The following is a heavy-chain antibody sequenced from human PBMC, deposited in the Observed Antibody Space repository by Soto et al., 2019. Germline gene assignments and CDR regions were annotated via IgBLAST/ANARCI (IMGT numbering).Heavy chain of an antibody. CDR2: ISFSGFTT. D-gene: IGHD3-16*02. J-gene: IGHJ4*02. CDR1: GFTFNNYA. V-gene: IGHV3-23*01. Sequence: EVQLLESGGGLIQPGGSLRLSCAASGFTFNNYAMSWVRQAPGKGLEWVSTISFSGFTTYYADSVKGRFTISRDNSKTTLYLQMSSLRAEDTAVYYCAKAGLRLEELSKRGPFDYWGQGSLVIVSS. CDR3: AKAGLRLEELSKRGPFDY.